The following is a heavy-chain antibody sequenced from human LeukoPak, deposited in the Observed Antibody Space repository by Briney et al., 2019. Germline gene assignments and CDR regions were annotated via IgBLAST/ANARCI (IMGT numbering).Heavy chain of an antibody. Sequence: ASVKVSCKASGYTFTGYYMHWVRDAPGQPLEWMGWINPNSGGTNSAQKFQGRVTMTRDTSISTAYMELSRLRSDDTAVYYCARDTARITIFGVAKYMDVWGKGTTVTVSS. J-gene: IGHJ6*03. CDR2: INPNSGGT. D-gene: IGHD3-3*01. V-gene: IGHV1-2*02. CDR3: ARDTARITIFGVAKYMDV. CDR1: GYTFTGYY.